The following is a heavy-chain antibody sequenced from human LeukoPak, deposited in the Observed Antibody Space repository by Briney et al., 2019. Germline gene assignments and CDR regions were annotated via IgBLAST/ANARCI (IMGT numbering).Heavy chain of an antibody. D-gene: IGHD1-26*01. CDR1: GGSISSSSFY. Sequence: SETLSLTCTVSGGSISSSSFYWGWIRQPPGKGLEWIASMYYSGSTYYNPALKTRVTISVDTSKNQFSLNLSSVTAADTAVYYCARVPHRRNSGSYHWGQGTLVTVSP. J-gene: IGHJ5*02. CDR3: ARVPHRRNSGSYH. CDR2: MYYSGST. V-gene: IGHV4-39*01.